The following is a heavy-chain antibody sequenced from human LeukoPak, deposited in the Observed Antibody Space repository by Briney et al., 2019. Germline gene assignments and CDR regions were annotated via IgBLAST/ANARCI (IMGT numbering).Heavy chain of an antibody. CDR2: ISSSSSYI. D-gene: IGHD5-18*01. Sequence: GGPLRLSCAASGFTFSSYSMNWVRQAPGKGPEWVSSISSSSSYIYYADSVKGRFTISRDNAKNSMYLQMNSLRAEDTAVYYCARDRPGRYSPSMDVWGKGTTVTVSS. V-gene: IGHV3-21*01. CDR3: ARDRPGRYSPSMDV. CDR1: GFTFSSYS. J-gene: IGHJ6*03.